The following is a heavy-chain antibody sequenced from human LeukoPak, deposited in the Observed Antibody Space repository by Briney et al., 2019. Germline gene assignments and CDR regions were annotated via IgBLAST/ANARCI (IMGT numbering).Heavy chain of an antibody. J-gene: IGHJ4*02. V-gene: IGHV3-23*01. Sequence: GGSLRLSCAASGFTFSSYGMNWVRQAPGKGLEWVSAISNSDGWTCYADSVKGRFTISRENSKSALFVQMNSLRVEDTAVYYCAKDRHSGGTFLHWGQGALVTVSS. CDR3: AKDRHSGGTFLH. CDR2: ISNSDGWT. CDR1: GFTFSSYG. D-gene: IGHD2-15*01.